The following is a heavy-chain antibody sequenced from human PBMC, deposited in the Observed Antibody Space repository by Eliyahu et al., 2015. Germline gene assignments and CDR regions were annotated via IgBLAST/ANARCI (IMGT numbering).Heavy chain of an antibody. V-gene: IGHV3-7*01. D-gene: IGHD6-13*01. J-gene: IGHJ4*02. Sequence: MSWVRQAPGKGLEWVANIKQDGSAKYNVDSVRGRFTVSRDNAKNSVYLQMNSLRAEDTAVYYCARGVSSWGYWGQGTLVTVSS. CDR3: ARGVSSWGY. CDR2: IKQDGSAK.